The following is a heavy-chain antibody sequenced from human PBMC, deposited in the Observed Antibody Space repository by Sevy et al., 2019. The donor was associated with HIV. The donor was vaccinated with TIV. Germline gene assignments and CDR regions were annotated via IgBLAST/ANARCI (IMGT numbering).Heavy chain of an antibody. CDR2: ISSSSSYI. V-gene: IGHV3-21*01. CDR1: GFTFSSYS. CDR3: ARGSKQWLAYDY. D-gene: IGHD6-19*01. Sequence: GGSLRLSCAASGFTFSSYSMNWVRQAPGNGLEWVSSISSSSSYIYYADSVKGRFTISRDNAKNSLYLQMNSLRAEDTAVYYCARGSKQWLAYDYWGQGTLVTVSS. J-gene: IGHJ4*02.